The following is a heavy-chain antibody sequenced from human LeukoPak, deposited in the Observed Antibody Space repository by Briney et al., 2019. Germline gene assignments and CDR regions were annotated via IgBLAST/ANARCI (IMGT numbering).Heavy chain of an antibody. CDR2: IWYDGSNK. CDR1: GFTFSSYG. J-gene: IGHJ4*02. D-gene: IGHD3-10*01. Sequence: GGSLRLSCAASGFTFSSYGMHWVRQAPGKGLEWVAVIWYDGSNKYYADSVKGRFTISRDNSKNTLYLQMNSLRAEDTAVYYCARTHYYGPGSWNRYYFDYWGQGTLVTVSS. CDR3: ARTHYYGPGSWNRYYFDY. V-gene: IGHV3-33*01.